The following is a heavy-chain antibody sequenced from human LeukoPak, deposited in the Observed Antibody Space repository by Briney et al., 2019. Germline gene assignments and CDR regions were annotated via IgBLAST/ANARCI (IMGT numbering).Heavy chain of an antibody. J-gene: IGHJ4*02. CDR3: ARVGDWNDLVY. D-gene: IGHD1-1*01. CDR1: GGSISPYY. CDR2: ISHTAATT. V-gene: IGHV4-59*01. Sequence: SETLSLTCTVSGGSISPYYWSWIRQPPGRGLEWIGYISHTAATTNYNPSLKSRVTISVDRSKNQFSLKLNSVTAADTAVYYCARVGDWNDLVYWGQGTLVTVSS.